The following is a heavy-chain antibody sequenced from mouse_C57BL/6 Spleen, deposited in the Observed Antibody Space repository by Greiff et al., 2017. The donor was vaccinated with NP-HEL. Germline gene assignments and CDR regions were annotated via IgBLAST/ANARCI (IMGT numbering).Heavy chain of an antibody. V-gene: IGHV2-5*01. CDR3: AKGAHDEGYFDG. CDR1: GFSLTSYG. J-gene: IGHJ1*03. D-gene: IGHD2-3*01. Sequence: QVQLKESGPGLVQPSQSLSITCTVSGFSLTSYGVHWVRQSPGKGLEWLGVIWRGGSTDYNAAFMSRLSITKDNSKSQVFYTMNSLQADDTTIYCCAKGAHDEGYFDGWGTGTTVTVSS. CDR2: IWRGGST.